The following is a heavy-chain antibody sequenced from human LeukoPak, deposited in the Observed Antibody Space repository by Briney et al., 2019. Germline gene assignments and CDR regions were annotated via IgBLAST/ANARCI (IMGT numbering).Heavy chain of an antibody. D-gene: IGHD7-27*01. J-gene: IGHJ5*02. CDR3: TRGHWGLQS. Sequence: SETLSLTCTVSGASVTDYYWSWIRQSPGKGLEWISYIHHSGNSDYNPSLRSRVTTSLDTSKNQFSLNLTSVTAADTAVYYCTRGHWGLQSWSQGTLVTASS. CDR1: GASVTDYY. CDR2: IHHSGNS. V-gene: IGHV4-59*02.